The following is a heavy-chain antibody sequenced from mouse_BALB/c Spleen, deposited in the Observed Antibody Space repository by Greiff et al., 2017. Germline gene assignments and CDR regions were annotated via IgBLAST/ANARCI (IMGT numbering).Heavy chain of an antibody. CDR3: ARHEEEGGYDGYYLFAY. D-gene: IGHD2-3*01. Sequence: QVQLKESGAELVKPGASVKLSCKASGYTFTEYIIHWVKQRSGQGLEWIGWFYPGSGSIKYNEKFKDKATLTADKSSSTVYMELSRLTSEDSAVYFCARHEEEGGYDGYYLFAYWGQGTLVTVSA. V-gene: IGHV1-62-2*01. CDR1: GYTFTEYI. J-gene: IGHJ3*01. CDR2: FYPGSGSI.